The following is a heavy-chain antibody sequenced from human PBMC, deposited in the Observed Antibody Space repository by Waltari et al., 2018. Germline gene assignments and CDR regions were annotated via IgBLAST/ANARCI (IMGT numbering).Heavy chain of an antibody. J-gene: IGHJ4*02. D-gene: IGHD6-19*01. CDR2: IYYTGTT. Sequence: SIKTNEFYWGWIRQTPGKGLEWIGSIYYTGTTYYDPSLRSRATLSVDTSKNQFSLTLHSVTAADTAIYYCGRDSGWYAYWGQGIQITVSS. V-gene: IGHV4-39*07. CDR3: GRDSGWYAY. CDR1: SIKTNEFY.